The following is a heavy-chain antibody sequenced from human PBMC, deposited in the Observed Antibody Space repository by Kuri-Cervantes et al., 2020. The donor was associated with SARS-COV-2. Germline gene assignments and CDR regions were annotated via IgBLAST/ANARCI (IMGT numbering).Heavy chain of an antibody. CDR3: ARAGYCTGGVCYGIDY. D-gene: IGHD2-8*02. V-gene: IGHV1-46*01. CDR1: GYSFASYY. Sequence: ASVKVSCKASGYSFASYYMHWVRQAPGQGLEWMGIINPGGGGTSYAQRFQGRVSMTRDTSTTTVYMELSSLKSEDTALYYCARAGYCTGGVCYGIDYWGQGTLVTVSS. J-gene: IGHJ4*02. CDR2: INPGGGGT.